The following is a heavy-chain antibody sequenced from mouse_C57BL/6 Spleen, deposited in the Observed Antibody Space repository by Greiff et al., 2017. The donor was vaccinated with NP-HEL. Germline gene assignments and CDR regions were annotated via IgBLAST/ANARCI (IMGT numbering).Heavy chain of an antibody. CDR1: GYAFSSYW. J-gene: IGHJ4*01. CDR2: IYPGDGDT. Sequence: QVQLKESGAELVKPGASVKISCKASGYAFSSYWMNWVKQRPGKGLEWIGQIYPGDGDTNYNGKFKGKATLTADKSSSTAYMQLSSLTSEDSAVYFCAREAYYSNYEDAMDYWGQGTSVTVSS. CDR3: AREAYYSNYEDAMDY. V-gene: IGHV1-80*01. D-gene: IGHD2-5*01.